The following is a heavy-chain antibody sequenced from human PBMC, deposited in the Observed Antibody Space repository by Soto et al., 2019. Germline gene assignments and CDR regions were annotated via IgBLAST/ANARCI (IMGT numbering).Heavy chain of an antibody. J-gene: IGHJ4*02. CDR3: ARTYCGADCPRRDFDY. CDR2: INPSGGRT. Sequence: QVQLVQSGAEVKEPGASVKVSCKASGYILSSYNMHWVRQAPGQGLEWMGIINPSGGRTSYAQKFQDIVTMTRDTSTSTVYMELSSLRSEDTAVYYCARTYCGADCPRRDFDYWGQGTLVTVSS. CDR1: GYILSSYN. V-gene: IGHV1-46*01. D-gene: IGHD2-21*02.